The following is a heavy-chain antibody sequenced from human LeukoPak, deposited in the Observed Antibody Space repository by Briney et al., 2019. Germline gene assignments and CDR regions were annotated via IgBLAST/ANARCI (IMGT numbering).Heavy chain of an antibody. CDR2: IYYSGST. Sequence: SETLSLTCTVSGGSISSSSYYWGWIRQPPGKGLEWIGSIYYSGSTYYSPSLKSRVTISVDTSKNQFSLKLSSVTAADTAVYYCAGGTSSWLPFDYWGQGTLVTVSS. J-gene: IGHJ4*02. CDR3: AGGTSSWLPFDY. V-gene: IGHV4-39*01. D-gene: IGHD6-13*01. CDR1: GGSISSSSYY.